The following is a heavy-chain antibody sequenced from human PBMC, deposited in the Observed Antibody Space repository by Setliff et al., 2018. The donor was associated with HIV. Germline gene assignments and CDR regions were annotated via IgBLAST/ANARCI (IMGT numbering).Heavy chain of an antibody. Sequence: GESLMIPWQGPGYSFIPSWIGWVRQTPANGLERMGIMNPDGSNTRYSPSFQGQVTISVDESISTAYLQWSSLKASDTDFYYCARFYGSYDVGGFDIWGQGTKVTVSS. CDR2: MNPDGSNT. V-gene: IGHV5-51*01. J-gene: IGHJ3*02. CDR3: ARFYGSYDVGGFDI. CDR1: GYSFIPSW. D-gene: IGHD3-16*01.